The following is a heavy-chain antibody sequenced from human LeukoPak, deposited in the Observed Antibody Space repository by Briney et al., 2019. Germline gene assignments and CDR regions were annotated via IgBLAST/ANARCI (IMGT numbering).Heavy chain of an antibody. V-gene: IGHV3-23*01. CDR2: IIGSSGST. Sequence: GGSLRLSCVASGFSYSNYAMSWVRQAQGKGLEWVSLIIGSSGSTFYADSVKGRFTISRDKSKNTLYLQMNSLRAEDTAVYYCAKGGYDYVEIGYFDYWGQGTLVTVSS. D-gene: IGHD5-12*01. CDR3: AKGGYDYVEIGYFDY. J-gene: IGHJ4*02. CDR1: GFSYSNYA.